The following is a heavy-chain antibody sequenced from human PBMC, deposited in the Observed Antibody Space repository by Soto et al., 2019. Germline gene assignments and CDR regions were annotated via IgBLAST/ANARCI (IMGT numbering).Heavy chain of an antibody. Sequence: QVQLVQSGAEVRQPASSVKVSCKTSGGTFSSYAISWVRQAPGQGLEWMGGIVPIVDTSTYAQKFQGRVTLTGEKSRRTVYMGRSSLRSENPPVYFCVRVVATPAPPDNGGRGTLAPVSS. CDR2: IVPIVDTS. CDR3: VRVVATPAPPDN. V-gene: IGHV1-69*14. CDR1: GGTFSSYA. J-gene: IGHJ4*02. D-gene: IGHD2-15*01.